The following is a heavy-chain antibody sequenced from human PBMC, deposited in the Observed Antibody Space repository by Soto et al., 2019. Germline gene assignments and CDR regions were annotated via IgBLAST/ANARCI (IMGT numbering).Heavy chain of an antibody. V-gene: IGHV1-69*01. J-gene: IGHJ6*02. CDR1: GGTFSSYA. D-gene: IGHD2-2*01. CDR2: IIPISGTA. Sequence: QVQLVQSGAEVKKPGSSVKVSCKASGGTFSSYAISWVRQAPGQGLEWMGGIIPISGTANYAQKFQGRVTITADESTSTAYMELSSLRSEDTAVYYCPRSQGSSTSLEIYYYYYYGMDVWAQGTTVTVSS. CDR3: PRSQGSSTSLEIYYYYYYGMDV.